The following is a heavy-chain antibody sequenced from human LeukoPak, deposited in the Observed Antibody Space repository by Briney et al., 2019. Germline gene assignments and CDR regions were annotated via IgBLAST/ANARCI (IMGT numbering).Heavy chain of an antibody. CDR3: AKRRGSDYYGSGSYRALVDY. V-gene: IGHV3-23*01. J-gene: IGHJ4*02. D-gene: IGHD3-10*01. Sequence: GGSLRLXCAASGFTFSSYAMSWVRQAPGKGLEWVSAISGSGGSTYYADSAKGRFTISRDNSKDTLYLQMNSLRAEDTAVYYCAKRRGSDYYGSGSYRALVDYWGQGTLVTVSS. CDR1: GFTFSSYA. CDR2: ISGSGGST.